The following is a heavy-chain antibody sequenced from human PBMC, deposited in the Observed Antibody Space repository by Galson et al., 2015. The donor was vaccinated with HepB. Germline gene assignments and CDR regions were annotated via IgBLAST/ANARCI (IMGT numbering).Heavy chain of an antibody. CDR2: ISYDGSNK. Sequence: SLRLSCAASGFTFCSYAMHWVRQAPGKGLEWVAVISYDGSNKYYADSVKGRFTISRDNSKNTLYLQMNSLRAEDTAVYYCARDLGGWYGMDVWDQGTTVTVSS. J-gene: IGHJ6*02. CDR1: GFTFCSYA. D-gene: IGHD6-19*01. V-gene: IGHV3-30*04. CDR3: ARDLGGWYGMDV.